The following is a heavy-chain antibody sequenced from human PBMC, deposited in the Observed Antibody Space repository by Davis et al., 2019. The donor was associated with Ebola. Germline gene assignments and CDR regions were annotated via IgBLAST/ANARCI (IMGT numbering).Heavy chain of an antibody. CDR3: ATLTQVQDDY. CDR1: GVIFSDYR. J-gene: IGHJ4*02. CDR2: ISSSSRDF. Sequence: GGSLRLSCVASGVIFSDYRMNWVRQAPGKGREWVASISSSSRDFYYADSVKGRFTISRDNAHNSLYLHLTRLRVEDTAVYYCATLTQVQDDYWGQGTLVTVSS. V-gene: IGHV3-21*01. D-gene: IGHD2-21*02.